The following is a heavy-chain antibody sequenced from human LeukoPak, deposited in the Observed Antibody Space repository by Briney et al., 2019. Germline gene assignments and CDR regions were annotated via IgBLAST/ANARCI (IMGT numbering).Heavy chain of an antibody. D-gene: IGHD3-10*01. CDR3: ARDSRGPPLHYYMDV. CDR1: GFTFSSYA. Sequence: GGSLRLSCAAPGFTFSSYAMNWVRQAPGKGLEWVSVISDNGGSTYYADSVKGRFTISRDNSKNTLYLQMNSLRAEDTAVYYCARDSRGPPLHYYMDVWGKGTTVTVSS. V-gene: IGHV3-23*01. CDR2: ISDNGGST. J-gene: IGHJ6*03.